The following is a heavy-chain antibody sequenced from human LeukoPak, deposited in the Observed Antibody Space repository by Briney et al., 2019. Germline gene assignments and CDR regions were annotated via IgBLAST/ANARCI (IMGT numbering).Heavy chain of an antibody. J-gene: IGHJ4*02. CDR1: GFTVSSSY. Sequence: GGPLRLSCAASGFTVSSSYMSWVRQAPGKGLEYVSIIYSAGNTFYADSVRGRFTISRDNTKNTVYLQMSSLRAEDTAVYYCAKRNGQNFYFDYWGQGTLATVSS. CDR3: AKRNGQNFYFDY. D-gene: IGHD5-24*01. V-gene: IGHV3-53*01. CDR2: IYSAGNT.